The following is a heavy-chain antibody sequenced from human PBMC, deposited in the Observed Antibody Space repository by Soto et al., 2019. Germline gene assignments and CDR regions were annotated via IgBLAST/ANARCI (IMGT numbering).Heavy chain of an antibody. Sequence: QVQLQQWGAGLLKPSETLSLTCAVYGGSFSGYYWEWIRQPPGMGLEWVGEINHSGTTYYNPSLKSRVTISVDTSRNQFSLNLSSVTAADTAVYYCARGLIIGARGLSDLWCRGTLVTVSS. J-gene: IGHJ2*01. V-gene: IGHV4-34*01. CDR3: ARGLIIGARGLSDL. D-gene: IGHD1-26*01. CDR2: INHSGTT. CDR1: GGSFSGYY.